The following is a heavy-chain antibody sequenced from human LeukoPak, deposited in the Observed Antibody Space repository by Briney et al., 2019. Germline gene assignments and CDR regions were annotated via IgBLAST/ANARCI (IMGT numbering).Heavy chain of an antibody. CDR1: GFTFSSDA. J-gene: IGHJ3*02. V-gene: IGHV3-23*01. CDR2: ISGSGGST. CDR3: ANRRDAFDI. Sequence: PGGSLRLSCGASGFTFSSDAMSWVRQAPGKGLEWVSAISGSGGSTYYADSVKGRFTISRDNSKNTLYLQMNSLRAEDTAVYYCANRRDAFDIWGQGTMVTVSS. D-gene: IGHD5-24*01.